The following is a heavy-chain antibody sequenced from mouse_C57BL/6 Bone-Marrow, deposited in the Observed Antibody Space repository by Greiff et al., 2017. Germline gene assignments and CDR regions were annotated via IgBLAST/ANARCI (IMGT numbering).Heavy chain of an antibody. Sequence: QVQLQQSGAELVKPGASVKMSCKASGYTFTSYWITWVKQRPGQGLEWIGDIYPGSGSTNYNEKFKSKATLTVDTSSSTAYMQLSSLTSEDSAVYYCARSYDYDGDFDVWGTGTTVTVSS. CDR2: IYPGSGST. D-gene: IGHD2-4*01. CDR1: GYTFTSYW. CDR3: ARSYDYDGDFDV. V-gene: IGHV1-55*01. J-gene: IGHJ1*03.